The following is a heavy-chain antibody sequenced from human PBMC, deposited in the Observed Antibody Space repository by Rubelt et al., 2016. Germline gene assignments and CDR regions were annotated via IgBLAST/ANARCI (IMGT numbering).Heavy chain of an antibody. CDR3: ARGRITMVRSFLVFDY. Sequence: QVQLQQWGAGLLKPSETLSLTCAVYGGSFSGYYWSWIRQPPGKGLEWIGEINHSGSTNYNPSLKSRVTCPVDTSTNPFSLKLSSVTAADTAVDYCARGRITMVRSFLVFDYWGQGTLVTVSS. V-gene: IGHV4-34*01. CDR2: INHSGST. J-gene: IGHJ4*02. CDR1: GGSFSGYY. D-gene: IGHD3-10*01.